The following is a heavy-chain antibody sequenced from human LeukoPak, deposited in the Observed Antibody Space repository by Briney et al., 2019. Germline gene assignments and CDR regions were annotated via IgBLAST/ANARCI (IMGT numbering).Heavy chain of an antibody. Sequence: SETLSLTCTVSGGSISSSSYYWGWIRQPPGKGLEWIGSIYYSGSTYYNPSLKSRVTISVDTSKNQFSLKLTSVTAADTAVYYCASSSSWCLFDYWGQGTLVTVSS. D-gene: IGHD6-13*01. CDR1: GGSISSSSYY. CDR3: ASSSSWCLFDY. J-gene: IGHJ4*02. V-gene: IGHV4-39*07. CDR2: IYYSGST.